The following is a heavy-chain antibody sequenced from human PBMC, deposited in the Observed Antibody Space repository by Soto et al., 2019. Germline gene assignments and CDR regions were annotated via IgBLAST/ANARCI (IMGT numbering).Heavy chain of an antibody. D-gene: IGHD3-10*01. Sequence: QVQLQESGPGLVKASQTLSLTCNVSGGSISSGGYYWTWLRQHPGKGLEWIGNTHHSGSTFYNPSLKSRFSISVDTSKNQFSLKLSSVTAADTAVDFCVRVVLSWCQGTLVTVSS. CDR3: VRVVLS. J-gene: IGHJ1*01. CDR1: GGSISSGGYY. V-gene: IGHV4-31*03. CDR2: THHSGST.